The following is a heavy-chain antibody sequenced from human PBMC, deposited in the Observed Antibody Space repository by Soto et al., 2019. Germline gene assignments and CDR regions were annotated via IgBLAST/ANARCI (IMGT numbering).Heavy chain of an antibody. V-gene: IGHV6-1*01. J-gene: IGHJ4*02. CDR3: ARDGYCTNGVCYYYFDY. CDR2: TYYRSKWYN. Sequence: SQTLSLTCAISGDSVSSNSAAWNWIRQSPSRGLEWLGRTYYRSKWYNDYAVSVKSRITINPDTSKNQFSLQLNSVTPEDTAVYYCARDGYCTNGVCYYYFDYWGQGTLVTVSS. CDR1: GDSVSSNSAA. D-gene: IGHD2-8*01.